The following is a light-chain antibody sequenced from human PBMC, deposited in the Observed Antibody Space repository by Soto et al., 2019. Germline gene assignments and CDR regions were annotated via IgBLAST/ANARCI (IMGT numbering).Light chain of an antibody. J-gene: IGKJ4*01. CDR2: DAS. V-gene: IGKV1-33*01. CDR1: QDISNY. Sequence: DIQMTQSPSSLSASVGDRVTITCQASQDISNYLNWYQQKPGKAPKLLIYDASNLETGVPSRFSGSGSGTDFTFTISSLQPEDIATYYCQHQATFAGGTKVEIK. CDR3: QHQAT.